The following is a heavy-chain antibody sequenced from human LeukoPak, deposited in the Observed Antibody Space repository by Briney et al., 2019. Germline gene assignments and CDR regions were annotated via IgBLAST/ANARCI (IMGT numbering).Heavy chain of an antibody. J-gene: IGHJ4*02. CDR1: GGTFSSYA. D-gene: IGHD6-19*01. V-gene: IGHV1-46*03. Sequence: ASVKVSCKASGGTFSSYAISWVRQAPGQGLEWMGIINPSGGSTSYAQKLQGRVTMTRDTSTSTVYMELSSLRSEDTAVYYCARLGSSGWEYYFDYWGQGTLVTVSS. CDR3: ARLGSSGWEYYFDY. CDR2: INPSGGST.